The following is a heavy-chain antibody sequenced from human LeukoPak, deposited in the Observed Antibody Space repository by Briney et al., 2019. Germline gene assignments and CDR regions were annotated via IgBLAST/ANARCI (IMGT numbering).Heavy chain of an antibody. V-gene: IGHV1-2*02. CDR2: INPNTGAT. CDR3: ARRGYSYGCYDY. CDR1: GYTFTGYY. D-gene: IGHD5-18*01. J-gene: IGHJ4*02. Sequence: ASVTVSCLASGYTFTGYYMHWVRQAPGQGLEWMGWINPNTGATNYAQKFQGRVTMTRDTSISAAYMELSRLRSDDTAVYYCARRGYSYGCYDYWGQGTLVTVSS.